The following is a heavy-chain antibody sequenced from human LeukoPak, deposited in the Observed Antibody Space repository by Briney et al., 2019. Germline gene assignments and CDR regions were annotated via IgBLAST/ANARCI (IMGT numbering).Heavy chain of an antibody. CDR1: GFTFSSYG. Sequence: TGGSLRLSCAASGFTFSSYGMTWVRQAPGKGLEWVSAISGSGGSTYYADSVKGRSTISRDNAKNSLYLQMNSLSAEDTAVYYCARGPRYIADGFDFWGQGPLVTVS. J-gene: IGHJ4*02. V-gene: IGHV3-23*01. CDR3: ARGPRYIADGFDF. CDR2: ISGSGGST. D-gene: IGHD5-18*01.